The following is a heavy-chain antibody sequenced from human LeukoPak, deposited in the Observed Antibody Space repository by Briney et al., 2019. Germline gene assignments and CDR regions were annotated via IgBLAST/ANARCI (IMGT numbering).Heavy chain of an antibody. CDR1: GGSISSGGYY. D-gene: IGHD2-15*01. J-gene: IGHJ4*02. CDR2: IYYSGST. V-gene: IGHV4-31*03. Sequence: PSETLSLTCTVSGGSISSGGYYWSWIRQHPGKGLEWIGYIYYSGSTYYNPSLKSRVTISVDTSKNQFSLKLSSVTAADTAVYYCAREDCSGGSCSSFDYWGQGTLVTVSS. CDR3: AREDCSGGSCSSFDY.